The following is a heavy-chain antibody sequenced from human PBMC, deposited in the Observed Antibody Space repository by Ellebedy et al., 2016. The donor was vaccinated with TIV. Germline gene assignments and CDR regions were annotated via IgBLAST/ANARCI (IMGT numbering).Heavy chain of an antibody. CDR2: IIPILGKA. D-gene: IGHD4-23*01. CDR3: ARVGNYYGGNPSYYFDY. Sequence: AASVQVSCKASGGTFSSYGISWARQAPGQGLEWMGGIIPILGKANYAQKFQGRVTITADESTYTAYMELSSLRSEDTAVYYCARVGNYYGGNPSYYFDYWGQGTLVTVSS. V-gene: IGHV1-69*10. J-gene: IGHJ4*02. CDR1: GGTFSSYG.